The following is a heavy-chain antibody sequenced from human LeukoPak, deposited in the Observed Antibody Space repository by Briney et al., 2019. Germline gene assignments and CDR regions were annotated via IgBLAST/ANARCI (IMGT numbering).Heavy chain of an antibody. D-gene: IGHD4-17*01. CDR1: GFSFSRNT. V-gene: IGHV3-30-3*01. CDR3: AREDDYGDYIFDY. J-gene: IGHJ4*02. CDR2: ISYDGSNK. Sequence: GGSLRLSCAASGFSFSRNTLNWVRQAPGKGLEWVAVISYDGSNKYYADSVKGRFTISRDNSKNTLYLQMNSLRAEDTAVYYCAREDDYGDYIFDYWGQGTLVTVSS.